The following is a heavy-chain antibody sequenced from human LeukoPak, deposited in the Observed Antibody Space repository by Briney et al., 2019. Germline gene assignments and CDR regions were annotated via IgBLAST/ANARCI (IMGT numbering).Heavy chain of an antibody. V-gene: IGHV5-51*01. CDR3: ARGYCTNGVCYYQTYYFDY. J-gene: IGHJ4*02. CDR2: IYPGDSDT. D-gene: IGHD2-8*01. Sequence: GESLKISWKGSGYSFTSYWIGWVRQMPGKGLEWMGIIYPGDSDTRYSPSFQGQVTISADKSISTAYLQWSSLKASDTAMYYCARGYCTNGVCYYQTYYFDYWGQGTLVTVSS. CDR1: GYSFTSYW.